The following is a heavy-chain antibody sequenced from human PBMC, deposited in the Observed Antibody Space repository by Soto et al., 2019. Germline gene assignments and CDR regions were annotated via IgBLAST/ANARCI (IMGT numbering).Heavy chain of an antibody. Sequence: ASVKVSCKASGYTFSSYAMHWVRQAPGQRLEWMGWINAGNGNRKYSHKFQGRITITRDTSASTAYMEMSSLRSEDTTVYYCARDIAAAGFPRWLDSWGQGTLVTVSS. V-gene: IGHV1-3*01. CDR2: INAGNGNR. D-gene: IGHD6-13*01. CDR1: GYTFSSYA. CDR3: ARDIAAAGFPRWLDS. J-gene: IGHJ5*01.